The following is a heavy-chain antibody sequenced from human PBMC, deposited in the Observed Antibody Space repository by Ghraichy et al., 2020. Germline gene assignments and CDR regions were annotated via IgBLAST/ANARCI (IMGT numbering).Heavy chain of an antibody. CDR3: ARSGYSYGYRHYYGMDV. CDR1: GGTFSSYA. V-gene: IGHV1-69*05. Sequence: SVKVSCKASGGTFSSYAISWVRQAPGQGLEWMGGIIPIFGTANYAQKFQGRVTITTDESTSTAYMELSSLRSEDTAVYYCARSGYSYGYRHYYGMDVWGQGTTVTVSS. J-gene: IGHJ6*02. D-gene: IGHD5-18*01. CDR2: IIPIFGTA.